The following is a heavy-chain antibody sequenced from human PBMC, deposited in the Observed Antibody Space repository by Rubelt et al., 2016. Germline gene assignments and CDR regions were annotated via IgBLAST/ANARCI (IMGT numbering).Heavy chain of an antibody. V-gene: IGHV4-59*12. CDR2: IYYSGST. CDR3: ASLIAGSWSYYKV. J-gene: IGHJ4*02. CDR1: GGSISSYY. D-gene: IGHD3-10*01. Sequence: QVQLQESGPGLVKPSETLSLTCTVSGGSISSYYWSWIRQPPGKGLEWIGYIYYSGSTNYNPSLKSRVIISVDTSKNQFSLQVTSVTAADTSVYYCASLIAGSWSYYKVWGQGTLVTVSS.